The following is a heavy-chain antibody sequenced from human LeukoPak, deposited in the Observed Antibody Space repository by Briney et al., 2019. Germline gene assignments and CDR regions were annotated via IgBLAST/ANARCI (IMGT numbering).Heavy chain of an antibody. V-gene: IGHV3-23*01. CDR3: AKDLGSGWYE. J-gene: IGHJ4*02. D-gene: IGHD6-19*01. CDR1: GFTFSSYA. Sequence: GGSLRLSCAASGFTFSSYAMSWVRRAPGKGLEWVSAISGSGGSTYYADSVKGRFTISRDNSKNTLYLQMNSLRAEDTAVHYCAKDLGSGWYEWGQGTLVTVSS. CDR2: ISGSGGST.